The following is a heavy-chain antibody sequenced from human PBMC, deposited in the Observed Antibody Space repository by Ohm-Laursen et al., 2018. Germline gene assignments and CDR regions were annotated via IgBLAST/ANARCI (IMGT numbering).Heavy chain of an antibody. D-gene: IGHD3-16*01. CDR3: AKGRVWDDYVGQV. Sequence: GSLRLSCSASGFTFSSYAMSWVRQAPGKGLEWVSAISGSGGSTYYADSVKGRFTISRDNSKNTLYLQMNSLRAEDTAVYYCAKGRVWDDYVGQVWGQGTTVTVSS. V-gene: IGHV3-23*01. J-gene: IGHJ6*02. CDR1: GFTFSSYA. CDR2: ISGSGGST.